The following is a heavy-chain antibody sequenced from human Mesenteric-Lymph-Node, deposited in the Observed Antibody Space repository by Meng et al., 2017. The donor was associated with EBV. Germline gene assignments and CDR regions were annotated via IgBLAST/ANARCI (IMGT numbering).Heavy chain of an antibody. J-gene: IGHJ4*02. CDR3: ASYATLDPLS. Sequence: HVQLEGVGPGVGESWGTLSLTCAGSGGSISSSNWWSWVRQPPGKGLEWIGEIYHSGSTNYNPSLKSRVTISVDKSKNQFSLKLSSVTAADTAVYYCASYATLDPLSWGQGTLVTVSS. CDR2: IYHSGST. V-gene: IGHV4-4*02. CDR1: GGSISSSNW. D-gene: IGHD1-1*01.